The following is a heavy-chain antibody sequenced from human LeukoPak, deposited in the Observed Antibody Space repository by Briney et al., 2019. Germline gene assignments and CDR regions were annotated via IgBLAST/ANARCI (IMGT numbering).Heavy chain of an antibody. CDR2: INSDGSST. CDR1: GFTFSSYW. V-gene: IGHV3-74*01. Sequence: GGSLRLSCAASGFTFSSYWMHWVRQAPGKGLVWVSRINSDGSSTSYADSVKGRFTISRDNAKNALYLQMNSLRAEDTAVYYCARVGGGLDYGDYPSPIDYWGQGTLVTVSS. J-gene: IGHJ4*02. CDR3: ARVGGGLDYGDYPSPIDY. D-gene: IGHD4-17*01.